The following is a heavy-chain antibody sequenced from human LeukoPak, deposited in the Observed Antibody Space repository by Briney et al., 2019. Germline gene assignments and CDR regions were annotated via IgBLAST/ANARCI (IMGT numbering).Heavy chain of an antibody. CDR1: GGTFSSYA. CDR3: ARGAARGRYDY. J-gene: IGHJ4*02. V-gene: IGHV1-69*04. D-gene: IGHD2-15*01. Sequence: ASVKVSCKASGGTFSSYAISWVRQAPGQGLEWMGRIIPILGIANYAQKFQGRVTITADKSTSTAYMKLSSLRSEDTAVYYCARGAARGRYDYWGQGTLVTVSS. CDR2: IIPILGIA.